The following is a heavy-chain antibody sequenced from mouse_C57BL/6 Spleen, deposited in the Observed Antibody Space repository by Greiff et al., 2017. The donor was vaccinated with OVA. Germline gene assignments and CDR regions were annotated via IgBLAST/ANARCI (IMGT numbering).Heavy chain of an antibody. CDR2: INPNNGGT. D-gene: IGHD1-1*01. J-gene: IGHJ3*01. CDR3: ARAAPYGSSPAWFAY. CDR1: GYTFTDYY. V-gene: IGHV1-26*01. Sequence: EVQLQQSGPELVKPGASVKISCKASGYTFTDYYMNWVKQSHGKSLEWIGDINPNNGGTSYNQKFKGKATLTVDKSSSTAYMELRSLTSEDSAVYYCARAAPYGSSPAWFAYWGQGTLVTVSA.